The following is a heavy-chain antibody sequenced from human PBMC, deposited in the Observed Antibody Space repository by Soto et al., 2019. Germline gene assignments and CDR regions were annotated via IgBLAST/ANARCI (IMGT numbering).Heavy chain of an antibody. D-gene: IGHD3-22*01. CDR3: ARQFSYYDSSGYQGWFDP. CDR1: GYSFTSYW. CDR2: IDPSDSYT. Sequence: PGESLKISCKGSGYSFTSYWISWVRQMPGKGLEWMGRIDPSDSYTNYSPSFQGHVTISADKSISTAYLQWSSLKASDTAMYYCARQFSYYDSSGYQGWFDPWGQGTLVTVSS. V-gene: IGHV5-10-1*01. J-gene: IGHJ5*02.